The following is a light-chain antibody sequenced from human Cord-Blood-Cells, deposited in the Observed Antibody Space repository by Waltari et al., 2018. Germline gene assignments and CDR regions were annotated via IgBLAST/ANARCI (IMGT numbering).Light chain of an antibody. CDR1: QGIRND. CDR3: LQDYNYPIT. J-gene: IGKJ5*01. CDR2: AAS. V-gene: IGKV1-6*01. Sequence: AIQLTLSPSSLPASVGDRVTITCRASQGIRNDLGWDQQKPGKAPKLLIYAASSLQSGVPSRFSGSGSGTDFTLTISSLQPEDFATYYCLQDYNYPITFGQGTRLEIK.